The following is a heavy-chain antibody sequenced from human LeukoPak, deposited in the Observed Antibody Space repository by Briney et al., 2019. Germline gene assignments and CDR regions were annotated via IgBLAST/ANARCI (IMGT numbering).Heavy chain of an antibody. Sequence: GGSLRLSCAASGFTFSSYSMNWVRQAPGKGLEWVSSISSSSYIYYADSVKGRFTISRDNAKNSLYLQMNSLRAEDTAVYYCARDIAYYDILTGYYFSDYWGQGTLVTVSS. D-gene: IGHD3-9*01. J-gene: IGHJ4*02. CDR3: ARDIAYYDILTGYYFSDY. V-gene: IGHV3-21*01. CDR2: ISSSSYI. CDR1: GFTFSSYS.